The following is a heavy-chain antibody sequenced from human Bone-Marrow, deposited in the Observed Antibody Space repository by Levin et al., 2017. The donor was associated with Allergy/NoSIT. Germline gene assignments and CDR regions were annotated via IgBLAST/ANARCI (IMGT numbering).Heavy chain of an antibody. Sequence: GGSLRLSCAASGFTFSRYGMHWVRQAPGKGLEWVALIWFDGSNKNYAESVKGRFTISRDNSKNTLYLQMNSLRADDTAVYYCVRERVATEQRVGDDYSNITWGQGTLVTVSS. CDR3: VRERVATEQRVGDDYSNIT. D-gene: IGHD4-11*01. CDR1: GFTFSRYG. V-gene: IGHV3-33*01. CDR2: IWFDGSNK. J-gene: IGHJ5*02.